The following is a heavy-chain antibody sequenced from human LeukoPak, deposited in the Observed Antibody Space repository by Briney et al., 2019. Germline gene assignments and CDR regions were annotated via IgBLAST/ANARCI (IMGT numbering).Heavy chain of an antibody. CDR3: AREVTPRGGVADP. CDR2: INPNSGGT. V-gene: IGHV1-2*02. CDR1: GYTFTGYY. Sequence: ASVKVSCKASGYTFTGYYMHWVRQAPGQGLEWMGWINPNSGGTNYAQKFQGRVTMTRDTSISTAYMELSRLRSDDTAVYYCAREVTPRGGVADPWGQGTLVTVSS. J-gene: IGHJ5*02. D-gene: IGHD2-15*01.